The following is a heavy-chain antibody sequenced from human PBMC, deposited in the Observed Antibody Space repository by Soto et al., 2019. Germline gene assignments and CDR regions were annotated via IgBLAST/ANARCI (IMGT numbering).Heavy chain of an antibody. J-gene: IGHJ4*02. CDR1: GLMFSTYA. V-gene: IGHV3-23*01. CDR2: IDQSGGTA. CDR3: ARDLVYRLRGVHYALDY. Sequence: GSLSLSCVAAGLMFSTYAMDWVRQAPGKGLELVASIDQSGGTAYYADSVKGRFTISRDNSKNTLYLQMNRLRAEDTAVYYCARDLVYRLRGVHYALDYWGQGTLVTVSS. D-gene: IGHD1-20*01.